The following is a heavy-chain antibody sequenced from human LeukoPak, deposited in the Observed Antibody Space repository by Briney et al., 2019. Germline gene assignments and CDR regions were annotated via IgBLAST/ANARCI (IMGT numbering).Heavy chain of an antibody. D-gene: IGHD2-2*01. CDR2: IYHSGST. CDR1: GGSNSSGGYY. J-gene: IGHJ5*02. V-gene: IGHV4-30-2*01. Sequence: SETLSLTCTVSGGSNSSGGYYWSWIRQPPGKGLEWIGYIYHSGSTYYNPSLKSRVTISVDRSKNQFSLKLSSVTAADTAVYYCARAHTRGWFDPWGQGTLVTVSS. CDR3: ARAHTRGWFDP.